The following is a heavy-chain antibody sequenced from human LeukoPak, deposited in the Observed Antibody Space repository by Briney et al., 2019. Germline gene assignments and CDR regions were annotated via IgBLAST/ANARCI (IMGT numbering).Heavy chain of an antibody. CDR2: IKQDGSEK. CDR1: GFTFSSYW. D-gene: IGHD3-10*01. J-gene: IGHJ6*03. Sequence: GGSLRLSCAASGFTFSSYWMSWVRQAPGKGLEWVANIKQDGSEKYYVDSVKGRFTISRDNAKNSLYLQMNSLRAEDTAVYYCARDYYYGSGRLGYTDVWGKGTTVTVSS. V-gene: IGHV3-7*01. CDR3: ARDYYYGSGRLGYTDV.